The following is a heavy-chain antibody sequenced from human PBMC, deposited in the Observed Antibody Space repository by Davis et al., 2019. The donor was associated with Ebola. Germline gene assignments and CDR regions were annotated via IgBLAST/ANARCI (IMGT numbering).Heavy chain of an antibody. J-gene: IGHJ3*02. CDR3: AGVGATNLDAFDI. CDR1: GGSISTYY. Sequence: MPSETLSLTCTVSGGSISTYYWSWIRQPPGKALEWIGYIYYSGSTNYNPSLKSRVTISVDTSKNQFSLKLSSVTAADTAVYYCAGVGATNLDAFDIWGQGTMVTVSS. D-gene: IGHD1-26*01. V-gene: IGHV4-59*08. CDR2: IYYSGST.